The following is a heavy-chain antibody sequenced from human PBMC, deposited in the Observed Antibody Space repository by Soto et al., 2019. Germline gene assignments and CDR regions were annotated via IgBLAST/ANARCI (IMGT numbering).Heavy chain of an antibody. V-gene: IGHV3-23*01. Sequence: GGSLRLSCAASGFTFSSYAMSWVRQAPGKGLEWVSAISGSGGSTYYADSVKGRFTISRDNSKNTLYLQMNSLRAEDTAVYYCAREGKSSSDCYTECYFDYWGQGTLVTVSS. CDR1: GFTFSSYA. J-gene: IGHJ4*02. CDR2: ISGSGGST. D-gene: IGHD3-16*02. CDR3: AREGKSSSDCYTECYFDY.